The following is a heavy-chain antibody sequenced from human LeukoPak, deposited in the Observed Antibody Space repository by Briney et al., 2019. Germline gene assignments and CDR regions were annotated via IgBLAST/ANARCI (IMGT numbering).Heavy chain of an antibody. CDR3: ARGNGGSYDWFDP. V-gene: IGHV1-69*13. CDR1: GGTFSSYA. Sequence: EASVKVSCKASGGTFSSYAISWVRQAPGQGLEWMGGIIPIFGTANYAQEFQGRVTITADESTSTAYMELSSLRSEDTAVYYCARGNGGSYDWFDPWGQGTLVTVSS. J-gene: IGHJ5*02. CDR2: IIPIFGTA. D-gene: IGHD1-26*01.